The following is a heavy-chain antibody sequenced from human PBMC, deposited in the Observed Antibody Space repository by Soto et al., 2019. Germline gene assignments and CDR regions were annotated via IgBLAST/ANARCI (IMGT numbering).Heavy chain of an antibody. CDR2: INHSGST. V-gene: IGHV4-34*01. Sequence: SETLSLTCAVYGGSFCGYYWSWIRQPPGKGLEWIGEINHSGSTNYNPSLKSRVTISVDTSKNQFSLKLSSVTAADTAVYYCARRPAKLWFGENWFDPWGQGTLVTVSS. J-gene: IGHJ5*02. CDR3: ARRPAKLWFGENWFDP. CDR1: GGSFCGYY. D-gene: IGHD3-10*01.